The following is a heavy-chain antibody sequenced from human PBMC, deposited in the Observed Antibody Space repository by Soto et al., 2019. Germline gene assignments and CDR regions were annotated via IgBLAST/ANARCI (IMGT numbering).Heavy chain of an antibody. CDR1: GGTFINHA. CDR3: ARDDATYCGGDCYRYFFYGLDV. V-gene: IGHV1-69*01. D-gene: IGHD2-21*02. J-gene: IGHJ6*02. CDR2: IIPMFGTA. Sequence: QVQLVQSGAEVKKPGSSVKISCKASGGTFINHAFSWVRQAPGQGLEWMGDIIPMFGTADYSQKFQGRVTITADESTTTAHMELSSLRSDDSAVYYCARDDATYCGGDCYRYFFYGLDVWGQGTTVTVSS.